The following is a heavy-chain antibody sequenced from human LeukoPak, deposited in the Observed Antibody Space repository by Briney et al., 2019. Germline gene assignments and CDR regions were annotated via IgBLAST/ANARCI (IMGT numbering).Heavy chain of an antibody. CDR2: FDPEDGET. J-gene: IGHJ6*02. CDR3: ATPLYSSGWPDYYGMDV. Sequence: ASVKVSYKVSGYTLTELSMHWVRQAPGKGLEGMGGFDPEDGETIYAQKFQGRVTMTEDTSTDTAYMELSSLRSEDTAVYYCATPLYSSGWPDYYGMDVWGQGTTVTVSS. V-gene: IGHV1-24*01. CDR1: GYTLTELS. D-gene: IGHD6-19*01.